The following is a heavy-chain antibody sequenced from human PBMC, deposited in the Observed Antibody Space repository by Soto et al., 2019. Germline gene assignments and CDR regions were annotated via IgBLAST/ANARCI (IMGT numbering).Heavy chain of an antibody. CDR2: IKSETDGGTA. CDR1: GFTFSDYG. V-gene: IGHV3-15*01. J-gene: IGHJ4*02. Sequence: VGSLRLSCAASGFTFSDYGMHCVRQSPGKGLEWVGRIKSETDGGTADYAAPVKGRFTISRDDSKNTLYLQMNSLKTEDTAVYYCNSFYANGGFTYKSLQYWGQGTLVNVSS. CDR3: NSFYANGGFTYKSLQY. D-gene: IGHD2-15*01.